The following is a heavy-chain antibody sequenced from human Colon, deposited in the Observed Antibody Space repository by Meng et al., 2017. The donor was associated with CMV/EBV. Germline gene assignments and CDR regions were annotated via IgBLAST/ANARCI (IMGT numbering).Heavy chain of an antibody. CDR1: GFTFSSYA. D-gene: IGHD3-3*01. Sequence: GESLKISYAASGFTFSSYAMHWVRQAPGKGLEWVAVISYDGSNKYYADSVKGRFTISRDNSKNTLYLQMNSLRAEDTAVYYCAREQTYYDFWSGIDYWGQGTLVTVSS. J-gene: IGHJ4*02. V-gene: IGHV3-30-3*01. CDR3: AREQTYYDFWSGIDY. CDR2: ISYDGSNK.